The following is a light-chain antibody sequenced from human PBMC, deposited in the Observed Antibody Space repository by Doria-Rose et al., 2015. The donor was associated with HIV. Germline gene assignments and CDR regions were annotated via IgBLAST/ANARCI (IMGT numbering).Light chain of an antibody. CDR3: HQYGTSWT. CDR2: DGS. CDR1: QSFSSTY. V-gene: IGKV3-20*01. Sequence: TQSPGTLSLSPGERATLSCRASQSFSSTYLAWYQQKPGQAPSLLIYDGSTRATGIPDRFSASGSGTDFTHTINRLEHEDFALYYCHQYGTSWTSGQGTKVEI. J-gene: IGKJ1*01.